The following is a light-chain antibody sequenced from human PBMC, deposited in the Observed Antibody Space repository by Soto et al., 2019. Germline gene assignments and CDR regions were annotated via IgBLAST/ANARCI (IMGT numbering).Light chain of an antibody. J-gene: IGKJ2*01. V-gene: IGKV3-20*01. Sequence: EIVLTQSPGTLSLSPGERATLSCRASQSVSNNYLAWYQQKPGQAPRLLIYGAFSRATGIPDRFSGGGSGTDFTLTISSLQSEDSAVYYCQQYNKWPPLYTFGQGTKLEIK. CDR3: QQYNKWPPLYT. CDR2: GAF. CDR1: QSVSNNY.